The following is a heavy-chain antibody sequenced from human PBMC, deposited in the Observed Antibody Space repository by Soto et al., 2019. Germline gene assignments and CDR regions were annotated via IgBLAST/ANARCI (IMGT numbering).Heavy chain of an antibody. Sequence: QITLKESGPTLVKPTQTLTLTCTFSGFSLSTSGVGVGWIRQPPGKALEWLAVIYWDDDKRYSPSMKSRLTITKDTSKNQVVLTMANMDPVDTDTYYCAHLGDYDDDFDYWGQGTLVTVSS. V-gene: IGHV2-5*02. CDR3: AHLGDYDDDFDY. J-gene: IGHJ4*02. CDR1: GFSLSTSGVG. CDR2: IYWDDDK. D-gene: IGHD4-17*01.